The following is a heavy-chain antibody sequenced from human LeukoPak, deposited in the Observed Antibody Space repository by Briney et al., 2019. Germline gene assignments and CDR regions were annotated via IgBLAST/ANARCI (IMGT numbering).Heavy chain of an antibody. CDR3: AKDLGITPA. J-gene: IGHJ5*02. Sequence: GGSLRLSCAASGFTFSSYAMSWVRQAPGKGLEWVSTISGGGGSTFYADSVKGQFTISRDNSKNTLYLQMNSLRAEDTAMYYCAKDLGITPAWGQGTLVTVSS. CDR2: ISGGGGST. D-gene: IGHD2-15*01. V-gene: IGHV3-23*01. CDR1: GFTFSSYA.